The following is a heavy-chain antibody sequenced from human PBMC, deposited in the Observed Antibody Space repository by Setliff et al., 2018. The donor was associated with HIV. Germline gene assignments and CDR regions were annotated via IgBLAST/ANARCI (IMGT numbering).Heavy chain of an antibody. Sequence: PSETLSLTCAVYGGSFSGYYWSWIRQPPGKGLEWIGEINHSGSTNYNPSLKSRVTISVDTSKNQFSLRLTSVTAADTAGYYCAVSGGRRSTFFGLVITEDSWGQGTLVTVSS. CDR1: GGSFSGYY. V-gene: IGHV4-34*01. D-gene: IGHD3-3*02. CDR3: AVSGGRRSTFFGLVITEDS. CDR2: INHSGST. J-gene: IGHJ4*02.